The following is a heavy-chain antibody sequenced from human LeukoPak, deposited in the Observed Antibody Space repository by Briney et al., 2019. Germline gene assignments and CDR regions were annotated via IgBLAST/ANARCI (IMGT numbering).Heavy chain of an antibody. CDR2: IQQDGIKK. V-gene: IGHV3-7*01. J-gene: IGHJ4*02. Sequence: GGSLRLSCAASGFTFSSYAMHWVRQAPGKGLEWVANIQQDGIKKYYVDSVEGRFTISRETAKNSLFLQMSSLRADDTAVYYCGRELDGSVDYWGQGTLVTVSS. CDR1: GFTFSSYA. CDR3: GRELDGSVDY. D-gene: IGHD3-10*01.